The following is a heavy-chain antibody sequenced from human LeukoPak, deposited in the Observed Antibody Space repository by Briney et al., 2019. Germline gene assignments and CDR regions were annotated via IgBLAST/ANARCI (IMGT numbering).Heavy chain of an antibody. D-gene: IGHD3-16*02. CDR2: ISSSSSTI. J-gene: IGHJ4*02. CDR3: ARAGGYDYVWGSYRPFDY. CDR1: GFTFSSYS. V-gene: IGHV3-48*01. Sequence: GGSLRLSCAASGFTFSSYSMNWVRQAPGKGLEWVSYISSSSSTIYYADSVKGRFTISRDNAKSSLYLQMNSLRAEDTAVYYCARAGGYDYVWGSYRPFDYWGQGTLVTVSS.